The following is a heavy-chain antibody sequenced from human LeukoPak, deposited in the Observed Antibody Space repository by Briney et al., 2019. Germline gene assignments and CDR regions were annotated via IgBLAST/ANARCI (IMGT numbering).Heavy chain of an antibody. J-gene: IGHJ6*03. V-gene: IGHV4-34*01. D-gene: IGHD6-6*01. Sequence: PSETLSLTCAVYGGSFSGYYWSWIRQPPGKGLEWIGEINHSGSTNYNPSLKSRVTISVDTSKNQFSLKLSSVTAADTAVYYCASSIAARRGYYMDVWGKGTTVTVSS. CDR1: GGSFSGYY. CDR2: INHSGST. CDR3: ASSIAARRGYYMDV.